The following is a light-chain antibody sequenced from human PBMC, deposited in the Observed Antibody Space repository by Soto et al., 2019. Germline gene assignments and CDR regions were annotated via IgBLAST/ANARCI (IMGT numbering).Light chain of an antibody. Sequence: QLVLTQSPSASASLGASVKLTCTLSSGHSSYAIAWHQQQPEKGPRYLMKLNSDGSHSKGDGIPDRFSGYSSGAERYLTISSLQSEYEADYYFQTWGTGINYVFGTWTKLTVL. CDR3: QTWGTGINYV. J-gene: IGLJ1*01. V-gene: IGLV4-69*01. CDR2: LNSDGSH. CDR1: SGHSSYA.